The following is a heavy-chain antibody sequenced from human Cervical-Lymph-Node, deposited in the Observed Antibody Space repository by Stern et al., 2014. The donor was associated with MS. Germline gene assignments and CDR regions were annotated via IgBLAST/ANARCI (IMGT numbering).Heavy chain of an antibody. J-gene: IGHJ4*02. Sequence: VHLVESGGGVVQPGRSLRLSCAVSGFTFSNYGMHWVRQAPGKGLEWVAVISKDGTKKYYADSVEGRFTISRDNSKSTLYLQMNSLSSEDTAVYYCAKPVGGGHIDYWGQGTLVTVSS. CDR1: GFTFSNYG. D-gene: IGHD2-15*01. CDR3: AKPVGGGHIDY. V-gene: IGHV3-30*18. CDR2: ISKDGTKK.